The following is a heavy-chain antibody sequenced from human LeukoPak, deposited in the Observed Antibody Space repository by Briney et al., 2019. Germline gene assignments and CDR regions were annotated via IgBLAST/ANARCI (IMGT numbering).Heavy chain of an antibody. Sequence: SETLSLTCTVSGYSISNAYYWGWIRQPPGKGLEWIGRIYSSGSTNYNPSLKSRVTMSVDTSKNQFSLKLSSVTAADTAVYYCARDLSGVTGYTYGRGIDYWGQGTLVTVSS. CDR3: ARDLSGVTGYTYGRGIDY. CDR2: IYSSGST. D-gene: IGHD5-18*01. J-gene: IGHJ4*02. V-gene: IGHV4-38-2*02. CDR1: GYSISNAYY.